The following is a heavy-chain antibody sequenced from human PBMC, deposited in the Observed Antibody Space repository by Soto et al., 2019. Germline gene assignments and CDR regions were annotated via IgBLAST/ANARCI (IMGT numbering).Heavy chain of an antibody. CDR1: GGSISSNSYS. Sequence: QLQLQESGPGLVKPSETLSLTCTVSGGSISSNSYSWAWIRQPPGKGLEWIGNIYYSGTTYYNPCLKSRVTISVDTSKNQFSLKLSSVTAADTAVYYCARHKWWYYSGVDVWGQGTTVTVSS. D-gene: IGHD2-15*01. CDR2: IYYSGTT. J-gene: IGHJ6*02. CDR3: ARHKWWYYSGVDV. V-gene: IGHV4-39*01.